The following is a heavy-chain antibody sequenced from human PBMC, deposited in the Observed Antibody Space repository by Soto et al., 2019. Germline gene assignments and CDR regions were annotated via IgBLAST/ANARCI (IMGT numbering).Heavy chain of an antibody. CDR1: GGSISSYY. J-gene: IGHJ4*02. CDR3: ARSGGSSWYFDY. CDR2: IYYSGST. V-gene: IGHV4-59*01. Sequence: SETMSLTCTVSGGSISSYYWSWIRQPPGKGLEWIGYIYYSGSTNYNPSLKSRVTISVDTSKNQFSLKLSSVTAADTAVYYCARSGGSSWYFDYWGQGTLVTVSS. D-gene: IGHD6-13*01.